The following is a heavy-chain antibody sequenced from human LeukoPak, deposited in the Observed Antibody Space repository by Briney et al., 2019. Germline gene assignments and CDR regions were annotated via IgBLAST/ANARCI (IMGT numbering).Heavy chain of an antibody. CDR3: ATGFSATSHDGY. Sequence: GGSLKLSCAASGFTFSSAWMTWVRQTPGKGLEWVGRIKQISNGGTTDYAAPVKDRFTISRDDSINTLYLQMNSLKTEDTAVYYCATGFSATSHDGYWGQGTLVTVSS. D-gene: IGHD1-26*01. J-gene: IGHJ4*02. V-gene: IGHV3-15*01. CDR1: GFTFSSAW. CDR2: IKQISNGGTT.